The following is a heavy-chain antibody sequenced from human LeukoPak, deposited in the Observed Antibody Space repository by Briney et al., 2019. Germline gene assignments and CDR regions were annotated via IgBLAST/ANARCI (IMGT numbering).Heavy chain of an antibody. Sequence: SVKVSCKASGGTFSSYAISWVRQAPGQGLEWMGGIIPIFGTANYAQKFQGRVTITADESTSTAYMELSSLRSEDTAVYYCAKDRVDTAMVTSYYGMDVWGQGTTVTVSS. CDR1: GGTFSSYA. CDR2: IIPIFGTA. D-gene: IGHD5-18*01. V-gene: IGHV1-69*01. CDR3: AKDRVDTAMVTSYYGMDV. J-gene: IGHJ6*02.